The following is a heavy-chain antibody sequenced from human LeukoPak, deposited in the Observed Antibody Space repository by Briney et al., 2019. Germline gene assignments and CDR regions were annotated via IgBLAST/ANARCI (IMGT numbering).Heavy chain of an antibody. J-gene: IGHJ4*02. CDR1: GYTFTGYY. CDR2: INPNSGGT. D-gene: IGHD6-19*01. V-gene: IGHV1-2*02. Sequence: GASVKVSCKASGYTFTGYYMHWVRQAPGQGLEWMGWINPNSGGTNYAQKFQGRVTMTRDTSISTAYMELSRLRSDDTAVYYCARVEPTGYSSGPIDYWGQGTLVTVSS. CDR3: ARVEPTGYSSGPIDY.